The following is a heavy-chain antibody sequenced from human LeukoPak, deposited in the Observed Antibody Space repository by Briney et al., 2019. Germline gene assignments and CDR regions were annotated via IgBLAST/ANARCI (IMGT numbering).Heavy chain of an antibody. D-gene: IGHD3-22*01. CDR3: VRENYYDSSGYESSDAFDI. CDR1: GYTFTSYG. V-gene: IGHV1-18*01. Sequence: ASVKVSCKASGYTFTSYGISWVRQAPGQGLEWMGWISAYNGNTNYAQKLQGRVTMTTDTSTSTAYMELRSLRSDDTAVYYCVRENYYDSSGYESSDAFDIWGQGTMVTVSS. CDR2: ISAYNGNT. J-gene: IGHJ3*02.